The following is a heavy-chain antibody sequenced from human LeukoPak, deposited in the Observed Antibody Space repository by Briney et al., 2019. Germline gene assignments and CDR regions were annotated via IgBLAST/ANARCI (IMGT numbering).Heavy chain of an antibody. CDR2: INHSGST. J-gene: IGHJ4*02. V-gene: IGHV4-34*01. CDR1: GGSFSGYY. CDR3: ARQSNVLLWLGESLFDY. Sequence: SETLSLTCAVYGGSFSGYYWSWIRQPPGKGLEWIGEINHSGSTNYNPSLKSRVTISVDTSKNQFSLKLSSVTAADTAVYYCARQSNVLLWLGESLFDYWGQGTLVTVSS. D-gene: IGHD3-10*01.